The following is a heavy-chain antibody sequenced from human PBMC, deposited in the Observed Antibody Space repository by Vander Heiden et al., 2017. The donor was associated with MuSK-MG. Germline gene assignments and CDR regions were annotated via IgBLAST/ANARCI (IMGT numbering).Heavy chain of an antibody. Sequence: EVQLLESGGGLVQPGGSLRVSCAASGFTFSSYAMSWVRQAPGKGLEWVSAITGSGGSTYYADSVKGRFTISRDNSKNTLYLQMNSLRAGDTAVYYCAKDRVRDLSGYYYSDYWGQGTLVTVSS. J-gene: IGHJ4*02. V-gene: IGHV3-23*01. CDR1: GFTFSSYA. CDR3: AKDRVRDLSGYYYSDY. CDR2: ITGSGGST. D-gene: IGHD3-22*01.